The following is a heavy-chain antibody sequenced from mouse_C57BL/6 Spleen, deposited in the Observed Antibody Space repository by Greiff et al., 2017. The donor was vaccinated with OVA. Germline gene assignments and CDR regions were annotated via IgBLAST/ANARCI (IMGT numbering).Heavy chain of an antibody. CDR3: ARNLDYDYEEGYFDY. V-gene: IGHV2-9-1*01. Sequence: VKLMESGPGLVAPSQSLSITCTVSGFSLTSYAISWVRQPPGKGLEWLGVIWTGGGTNYNSALKSRLSISKDNSKSQVFLKMNSLQTDDTARYYCARNLDYDYEEGYFDYWGQGTTLTVSS. CDR1: GFSLTSYA. CDR2: IWTGGGT. J-gene: IGHJ2*01. D-gene: IGHD2-4*01.